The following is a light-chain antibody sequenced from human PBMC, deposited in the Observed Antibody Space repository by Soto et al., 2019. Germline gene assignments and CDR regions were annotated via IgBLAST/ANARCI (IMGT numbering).Light chain of an antibody. J-gene: IGKJ3*01. CDR3: QQSLYAPFT. CDR1: QIIRNH. CDR2: AAS. V-gene: IGKV1-39*01. Sequence: DRVTITCRASQIIRNHLNWYQHTPGKAPKVLIYAASTWPGGVPSRFSGSGSGTDFTLTINSLQPEDFATYFCQQSLYAPFTFGPGTKVDL.